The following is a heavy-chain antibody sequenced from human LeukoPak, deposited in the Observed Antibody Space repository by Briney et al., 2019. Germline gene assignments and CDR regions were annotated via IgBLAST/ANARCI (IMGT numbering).Heavy chain of an antibody. Sequence: PGGSLRLSCAASGFTFSSDAMSWVRQAPGKGLEWVSAITDSGASTYYADSVKGRFTISRDNSKNTLYLQMNSLRVDDTAIYYCAKDQPRSGWAFDYWGQGTLVTVSS. CDR3: AKDQPRSGWAFDY. V-gene: IGHV3-23*01. CDR2: ITDSGAST. J-gene: IGHJ4*02. CDR1: GFTFSSDA. D-gene: IGHD6-19*01.